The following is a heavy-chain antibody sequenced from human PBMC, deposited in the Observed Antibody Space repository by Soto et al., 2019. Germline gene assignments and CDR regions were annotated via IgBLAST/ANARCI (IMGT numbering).Heavy chain of an antibody. CDR2: ISWNSGSI. V-gene: IGHV3-9*01. CDR3: ARGVGATTYPEYFPH. J-gene: IGHJ1*01. D-gene: IGHD1-26*01. Sequence: EVQLVESGGGLVQPGRSLRLSCAASGFTFDDYAMHWVRQAPGKGLEWVSGISWNSGSIGYADSVKGRFTISRDNAKNSLYLQMNSLRAEDTALYYCARGVGATTYPEYFPHWGQGTLVTVSS. CDR1: GFTFDDYA.